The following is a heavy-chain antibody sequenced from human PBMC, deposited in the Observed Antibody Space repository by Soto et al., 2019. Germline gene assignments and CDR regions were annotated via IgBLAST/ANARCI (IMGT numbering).Heavy chain of an antibody. CDR2: IKQDGREK. D-gene: IGHD6-13*01. V-gene: IGHV3-7*05. Sequence: GGSLRLSCAACGFTFSSYWMSWVRPAPGKGLEWVANIKQDGREKYYVDSVKGRFTISRDNAKNSLYLQMNSLRAEDTAVYYCAREVPQQLVAVYYYYYGMDVWGQGTTVTVSS. J-gene: IGHJ6*02. CDR1: GFTFSSYW. CDR3: AREVPQQLVAVYYYYYGMDV.